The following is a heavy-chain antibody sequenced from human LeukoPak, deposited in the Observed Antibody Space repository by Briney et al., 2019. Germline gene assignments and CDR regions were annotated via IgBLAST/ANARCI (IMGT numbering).Heavy chain of an antibody. Sequence: GRSLRLSCAASGFTFDDYAMHWVRQAPGKGLEWVSGISWNSGSIGYADSVKGRFTISRDNAKNSLYLQMNSLRAEDTALYYCAKDITYDYNDQGGWFDPWGQGTLVTVSS. V-gene: IGHV3-9*01. CDR1: GFTFDDYA. CDR2: ISWNSGSI. D-gene: IGHD5-24*01. CDR3: AKDITYDYNDQGGWFDP. J-gene: IGHJ5*02.